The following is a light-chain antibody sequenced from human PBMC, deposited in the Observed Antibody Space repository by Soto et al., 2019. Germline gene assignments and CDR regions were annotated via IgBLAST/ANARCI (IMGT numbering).Light chain of an antibody. CDR2: GAS. CDR3: QQYGSSPYT. V-gene: IGKV3-20*01. CDR1: QSVSSNY. Sequence: EMVLTQSPGTLSLSPGERATLSCRASQSVSSNYLAWYQQKPGQAPRHLIYGASSRATGIPDRFSGSGSGTDFTLTISRLESEDFAVYYCQQYGSSPYTFGQGAKLEIK. J-gene: IGKJ2*01.